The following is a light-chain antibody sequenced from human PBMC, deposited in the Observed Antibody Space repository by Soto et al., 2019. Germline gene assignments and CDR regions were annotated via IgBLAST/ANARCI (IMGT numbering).Light chain of an antibody. Sequence: DIQVTQSTPSLSAAVGHRVTISCRASQTIVTSLNWYQHKPGKAPKLLVYSASTLQSGVPSRFRGSGSGTDFSLTISSLLPDGVAIYSFKTNYGNAIT. J-gene: IGKJ5*01. CDR3: KTNYGNAIT. CDR2: SAS. CDR1: QTIVTS. V-gene: IGKV1-39*01.